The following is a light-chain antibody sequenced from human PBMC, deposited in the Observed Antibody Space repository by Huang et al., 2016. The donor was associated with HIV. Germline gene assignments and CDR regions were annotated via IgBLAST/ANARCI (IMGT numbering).Light chain of an antibody. CDR2: RAS. CDR1: QNINTL. Sequence: DIQMTQSPSTLSASVGDRVTITCRASQNINTLLAWYQQRPGKSPNLLIYRASSLKIAVPSRFTGSGSGTEFTLTITSLQPDDLGTYYCQQYNTYLYTFGQGTKLEI. J-gene: IGKJ2*01. CDR3: QQYNTYLYT. V-gene: IGKV1-5*03.